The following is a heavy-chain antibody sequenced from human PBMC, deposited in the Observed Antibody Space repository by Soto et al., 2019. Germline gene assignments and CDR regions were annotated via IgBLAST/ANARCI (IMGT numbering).Heavy chain of an antibody. V-gene: IGHV1-2*02. CDR1: GYTFTSYY. Sequence: ASVEASCKASGYTFTSYYMHWVRQAPGQGLERMGWINPNSGGTIYAQKFQGRVTMTRDTAITTASMDPSRLKRDDSAVHSSASLLLARRPSSSGAPFDP. J-gene: IGHJ5*02. CDR3: ASLLLARRPSSSGAPFDP. D-gene: IGHD6-6*01. CDR2: INPNSGGT.